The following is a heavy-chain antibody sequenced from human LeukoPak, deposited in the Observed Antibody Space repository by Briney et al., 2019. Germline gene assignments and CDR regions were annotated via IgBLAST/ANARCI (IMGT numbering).Heavy chain of an antibody. D-gene: IGHD3-22*01. CDR3: ARDRPTVYYYDSSGPNWFDP. J-gene: IGHJ5*02. Sequence: PSETLSLTCTVSGGSISSYHWSWIRQPAGKGLEWIGRIYTSGSTNYNPSLKSRVTMSVDTSKNQFSLKLSSVTAADTAVYYCARDRPTVYYYDSSGPNWFDPWGQGTLVTVSS. CDR2: IYTSGST. CDR1: GGSISSYH. V-gene: IGHV4-4*07.